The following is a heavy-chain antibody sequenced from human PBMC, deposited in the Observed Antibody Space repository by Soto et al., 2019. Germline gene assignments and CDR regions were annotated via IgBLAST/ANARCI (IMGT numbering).Heavy chain of an antibody. CDR1: GGSISSGGYY. J-gene: IGHJ6*03. V-gene: IGHV4-31*03. Sequence: QVQLQESGPGLVKPSQTLSLTCTVSGGSISSGGYYWSWIRQHPGKGLEWIGYIYYSGSTYYNPSLKSRVTISVDTSKNQFSLKLSSVTAADTAVYYCAREVVVAAEDYYYCYMDVWGKGTTVTVSS. CDR3: AREVVVAAEDYYYCYMDV. CDR2: IYYSGST. D-gene: IGHD2-15*01.